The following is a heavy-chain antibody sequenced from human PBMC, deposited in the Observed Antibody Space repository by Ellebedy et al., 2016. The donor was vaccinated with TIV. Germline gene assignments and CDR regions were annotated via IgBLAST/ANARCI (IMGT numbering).Heavy chain of an antibody. V-gene: IGHV3-66*01. D-gene: IGHD3-10*02. CDR2: IYTDDST. CDR1: QFTVSYNY. CDR3: ARASFYDVDLSGWYFDL. Sequence: GGSLKISCAASQFTVSYNYMNWVRQAPGKGPEWVSAIYTDDSTYYADSVKGRFTISRDHAKNTLYLHINSLRTEDTAVYYCARASFYDVDLSGWYFDLWGRGTLVTVSS. J-gene: IGHJ2*01.